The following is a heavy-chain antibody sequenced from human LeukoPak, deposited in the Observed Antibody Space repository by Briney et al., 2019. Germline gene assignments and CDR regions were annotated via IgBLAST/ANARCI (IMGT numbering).Heavy chain of an antibody. CDR3: ARVLGYCSSTSCYYYMDV. Sequence: GGSLRLSCAASGFTFSSYGMHWVRQAPGKGLEWVAFIRYDGSNKYYADSVKGRFTISRDNSKNSLYLQMNSLRAEDTAVYYCARVLGYCSSTSCYYYMDVWGKGTTVTVSS. CDR1: GFTFSSYG. CDR2: IRYDGSNK. J-gene: IGHJ6*03. D-gene: IGHD2-2*01. V-gene: IGHV3-30*02.